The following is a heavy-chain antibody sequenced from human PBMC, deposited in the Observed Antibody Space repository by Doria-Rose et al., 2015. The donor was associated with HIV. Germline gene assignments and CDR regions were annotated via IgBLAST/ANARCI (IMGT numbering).Heavy chain of an antibody. D-gene: IGHD3-22*01. V-gene: IGHV3-21*01. J-gene: IGHJ4*02. CDR3: ARDPDYYDTSGYYVIDY. Sequence: GLEWVSSISSTSTYIYYSDSVKGRFTISRDNAKSSVYLQMSSLRAEDTAVYYCARDPDYYDTSGYYVIDYWGQGTLVTVSS. CDR2: ISSTSTYI.